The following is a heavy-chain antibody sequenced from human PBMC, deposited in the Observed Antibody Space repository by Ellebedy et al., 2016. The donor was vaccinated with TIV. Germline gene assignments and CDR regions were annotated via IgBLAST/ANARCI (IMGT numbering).Heavy chain of an antibody. CDR1: GFTFSSHY. Sequence: PGGSLRLSCAASGFTFSSHYMHWVRQPTGKGLEWVSGITSAGDTYYLGSVKGRFIIFIDSAKNSLYLQMNSLRAEDTAVYYCARATSGFDYWGQGALATVSS. CDR3: ARATSGFDY. V-gene: IGHV3-13*01. CDR2: ITSAGDT. D-gene: IGHD5-24*01. J-gene: IGHJ4*02.